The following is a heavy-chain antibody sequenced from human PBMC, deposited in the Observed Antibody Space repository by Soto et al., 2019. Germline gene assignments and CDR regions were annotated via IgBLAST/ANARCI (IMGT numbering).Heavy chain of an antibody. CDR3: AKVRYSSPMGYYYGMDV. J-gene: IGHJ6*02. Sequence: QAQLDQSGGEVKKPVSSVKVSCKASRVAFSKFIVTWVRQAPGLGLEWVGGIIPIFGTANYAQKFQGRVTITADESTSTSYMEVNNLRSEDTAVYYCAKVRYSSPMGYYYGMDVWGQGTTVTVSS. CDR2: IIPIFGTA. V-gene: IGHV1-69*01. D-gene: IGHD6-19*01. CDR1: RVAFSKFI.